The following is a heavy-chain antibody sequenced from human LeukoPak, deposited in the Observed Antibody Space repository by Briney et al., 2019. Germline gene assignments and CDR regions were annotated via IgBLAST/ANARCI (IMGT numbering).Heavy chain of an antibody. V-gene: IGHV1-69*01. Sequence: SVKVSCKASGGTFSSYAISWVRQAPGQGLEWMGGIIPIFGTADYAQKFQGRVTITADESTSTAYMELSSLRSEDTAVYYCARDVSYGSAPNWSDPWGQGTLVTVSS. CDR1: GGTFSSYA. J-gene: IGHJ5*02. CDR2: IIPIFGTA. CDR3: ARDVSYGSAPNWSDP. D-gene: IGHD3-10*01.